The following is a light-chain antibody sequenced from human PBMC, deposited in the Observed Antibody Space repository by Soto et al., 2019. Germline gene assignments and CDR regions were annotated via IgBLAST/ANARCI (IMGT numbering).Light chain of an antibody. CDR2: GAS. V-gene: IGKV3-20*01. Sequence: DIVWTQSPATLSLSPGERVTLSCRASQSVSSSYLAWYQQKPGQAPRLLIYGASSRATGIPDRFSGSGSGTDFTLTISRLEPEDFAVYYCQQYESSPPLTFGEGTKVDIK. CDR3: QQYESSPPLT. CDR1: QSVSSSY. J-gene: IGKJ4*01.